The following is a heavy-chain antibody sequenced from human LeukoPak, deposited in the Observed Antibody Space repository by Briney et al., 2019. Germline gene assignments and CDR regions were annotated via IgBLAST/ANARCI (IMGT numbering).Heavy chain of an antibody. D-gene: IGHD1-26*01. CDR2: IKQDGSEE. V-gene: IGHV3-7*01. Sequence: GGSLRLSCAASGFTFSNYDMHWVRQAPGKGLEWVANIKQDGSEENFVDSVKGRFTISRDNAKKSLYLQMNSLRAEDTAVYYCARGSSAGASLRHDYWGQGTLVTVSS. J-gene: IGHJ4*02. CDR3: ARGSSAGASLRHDY. CDR1: GFTFSNYD.